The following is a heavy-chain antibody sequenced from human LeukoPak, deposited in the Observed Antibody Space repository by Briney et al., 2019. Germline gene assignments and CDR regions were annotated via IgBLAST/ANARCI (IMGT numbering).Heavy chain of an antibody. D-gene: IGHD6-19*01. J-gene: IGHJ4*02. CDR1: GFTFSLYD. Sequence: GGSLRLFCVASGFTFSLYDMHGVRQATGKGLEWVSVIGTSGDTYYAGSVKGRFTISRENAKNSLYLQMKSLTAGDTAVYFCSRVGSSGWPNYFDSWGQGTLVTVSS. CDR3: SRVGSSGWPNYFDS. CDR2: IGTSGDT. V-gene: IGHV3-13*04.